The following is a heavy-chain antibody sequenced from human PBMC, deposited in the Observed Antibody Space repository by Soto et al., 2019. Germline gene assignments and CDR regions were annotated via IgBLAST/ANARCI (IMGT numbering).Heavy chain of an antibody. J-gene: IGHJ4*02. V-gene: IGHV5-51*01. CDR2: INPADSDT. D-gene: IGHD3-9*01. Sequence: LGESLKISCKGSGYSFTNYWIGWVRQMPGKGLEWMGIINPADSDTRYSPSFQGQVTVSVDKSISTAYLQRGSLKASDTAMYYCVRPDSTGYYSHWGQGTPVTVS. CDR3: VRPDSTGYYSH. CDR1: GYSFTNYW.